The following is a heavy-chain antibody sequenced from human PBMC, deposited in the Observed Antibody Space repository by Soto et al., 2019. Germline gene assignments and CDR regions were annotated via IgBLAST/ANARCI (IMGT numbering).Heavy chain of an antibody. V-gene: IGHV4-30-4*08. J-gene: IGHJ6*02. D-gene: IGHD2-21*02. Sequence: QVQLQQSGPGLVKPSQTLSLTCTVSGASISSDYYHWTWIRQSPGKGLEWIGYIHHSGSILYNPSLKSQVTISVDTSKNQFSIHLTSVTAADTAVYFCAREDDGGDSLDVWGQGTTVTVSS. CDR1: GASISSDYYH. CDR2: IHHSGSI. CDR3: AREDDGGDSLDV.